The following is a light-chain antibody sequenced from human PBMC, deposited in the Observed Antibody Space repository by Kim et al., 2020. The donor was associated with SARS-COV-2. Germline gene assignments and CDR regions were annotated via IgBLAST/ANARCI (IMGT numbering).Light chain of an antibody. Sequence: GRRCTISCSGGSSNMGGNYVYWYQQLPGTAPKPLVYRNNQRPSGVPDRFSGSKSGTSASLAISGLRSADEADYYCAAWDDSLSARVFGGGTQLTVL. CDR1: SSNMGGNY. CDR3: AAWDDSLSARV. CDR2: RNN. V-gene: IGLV1-47*01. J-gene: IGLJ3*02.